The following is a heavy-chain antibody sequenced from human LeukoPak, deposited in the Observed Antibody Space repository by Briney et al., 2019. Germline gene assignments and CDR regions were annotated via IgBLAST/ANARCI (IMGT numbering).Heavy chain of an antibody. Sequence: PSETLSPTCTVSGGSISSSSYYWGWIRQPPGKGLEWIGSIYYSGSTYYNPSLKSRVTISVDTSKNQFSLKLSSVTAADTAVYYCARLSYYYDSSGYYRTTFDYWGQGTLVTVSS. D-gene: IGHD3-22*01. CDR2: IYYSGST. V-gene: IGHV4-39*01. J-gene: IGHJ4*02. CDR1: GGSISSSSYY. CDR3: ARLSYYYDSSGYYRTTFDY.